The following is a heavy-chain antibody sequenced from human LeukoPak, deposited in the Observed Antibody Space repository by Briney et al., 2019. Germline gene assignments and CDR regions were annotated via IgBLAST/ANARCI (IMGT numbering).Heavy chain of an antibody. D-gene: IGHD3-9*01. CDR1: GFTFSSYW. CDR3: QRTAYDILTGFGSSAFDI. CDR2: IKQDGSEK. V-gene: IGHV3-7*01. J-gene: IGHJ3*02. Sequence: GGSLRLSCAASGFTFSSYWMSWVRQAPEKGLEWVANIKQDGSEKYYVDSVKGRFTISRDNAKNSLYLQMNSLRAEDTVVYYRQRTAYDILTGFGSSAFDIWGQGTMVTVSS.